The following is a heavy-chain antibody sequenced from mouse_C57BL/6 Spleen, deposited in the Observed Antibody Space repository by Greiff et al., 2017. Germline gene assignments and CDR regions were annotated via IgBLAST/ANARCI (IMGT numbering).Heavy chain of an antibody. CDR3: ANDGYSMDY. CDR2: ISGGGGNT. Sequence: EVKVEESGGGLVKPGGSLKLSCAASGFTFSSYTMSWVRQTPEKRLEWVATISGGGGNTYYPDSVKGRFTISRDNAKNTLYLQMSSLRSEDTALYYCANDGYSMDYWGQGTSVTVSS. J-gene: IGHJ4*01. D-gene: IGHD2-3*01. CDR1: GFTFSSYT. V-gene: IGHV5-9*01.